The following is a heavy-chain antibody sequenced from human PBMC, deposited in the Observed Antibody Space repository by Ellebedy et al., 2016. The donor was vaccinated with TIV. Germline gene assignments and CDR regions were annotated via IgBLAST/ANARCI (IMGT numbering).Heavy chain of an antibody. Sequence: MPSETLSLTCTVSGGSISTYYWSWIRQPPGKGLEWIGYFYSSGSGEYNPSLKSRVTMSVDTSRGQFSLRLNSVTAADTAVYYCARSGGWYTPYDYWGQGTLVTVSS. CDR1: GGSISTYY. V-gene: IGHV4-59*01. CDR2: FYSSGSG. J-gene: IGHJ4*02. D-gene: IGHD6-19*01. CDR3: ARSGGWYTPYDY.